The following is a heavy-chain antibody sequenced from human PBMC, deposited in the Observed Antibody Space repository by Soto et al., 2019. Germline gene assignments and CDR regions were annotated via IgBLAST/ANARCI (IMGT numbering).Heavy chain of an antibody. D-gene: IGHD1-26*01. V-gene: IGHV3-11*03. Sequence: LSLTCAVSGGSISSGGYSWSWIRQPPGKGLEWVSYISSSSSYTNYADSVKGRFTISRDNAKNSLYLQMNSLRAEDTAVYYCASLSGSYLVGDDYWGQGTLVTVSS. CDR1: GGSISSGGYS. J-gene: IGHJ4*02. CDR3: ASLSGSYLVGDDY. CDR2: ISSSSSYT.